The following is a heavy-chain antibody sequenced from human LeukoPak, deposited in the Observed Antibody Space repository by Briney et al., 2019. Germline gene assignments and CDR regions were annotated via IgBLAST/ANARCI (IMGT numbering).Heavy chain of an antibody. J-gene: IGHJ3*02. CDR2: ISAYNGHT. D-gene: IGHD2-15*01. CDR3: ARGGRWELPRPYAFDI. Sequence: PRASVKVSCTASGYTFSSYGISWVRQAPGQGLEWMGWISAYNGHTNYAQKLQGRVTMTTDTSTSTAYMELRSLRSDDTAVYYCARGGRWELPRPYAFDIRGQGTKVTVSS. CDR1: GYTFSSYG. V-gene: IGHV1-18*01.